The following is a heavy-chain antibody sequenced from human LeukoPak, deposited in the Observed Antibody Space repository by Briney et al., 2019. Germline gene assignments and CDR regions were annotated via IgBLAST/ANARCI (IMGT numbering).Heavy chain of an antibody. CDR2: IYNSGTT. CDR3: ARWNSGSWSTDY. CDR1: GGSLSSYY. J-gene: IGHJ4*02. D-gene: IGHD1-26*01. V-gene: IGHV4-59*01. Sequence: SETLSLTCTVSGGSLSSYYWSWIRQPPGKGLEWIGNIYNSGTTNYNPSLQSRVTISIDTSKNQSSLKLSSVTAADTAVYFCARWNSGSWSTDYWGQGTLVTVSS.